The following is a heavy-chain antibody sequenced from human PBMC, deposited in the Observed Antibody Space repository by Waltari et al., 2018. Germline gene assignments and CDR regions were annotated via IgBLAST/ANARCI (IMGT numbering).Heavy chain of an antibody. Sequence: QLQLQESGPGLVKPSETLSLTCTVSGGSISSSSYYWGWIRQPTGKGLEWIGSIYYSGSTYYNPSLKSRVTISVDTSKNQFSLKLSSVTAADTAVYYCARNPFPYYDFWSGYYAFDYWGQGTLVTVSS. J-gene: IGHJ4*02. CDR1: GGSISSSSYY. D-gene: IGHD3-3*01. CDR3: ARNPFPYYDFWSGYYAFDY. V-gene: IGHV4-39*07. CDR2: IYYSGST.